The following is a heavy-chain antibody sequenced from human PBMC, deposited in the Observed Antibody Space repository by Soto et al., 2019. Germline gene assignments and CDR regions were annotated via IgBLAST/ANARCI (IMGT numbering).Heavy chain of an antibody. CDR2: IIPILGIA. D-gene: IGHD3-10*01. Sequence: QVQMVQSGAEVKKPGSSVKVCCKASGGTFSSYTISWVRQAPGQGLAWMGRIIPILGIANYAQKFQGRVTITADKSTSTAYMELSSLRSEDTAVYYCARGSARALPFDYWGQGTLVSVSS. V-gene: IGHV1-69*02. CDR1: GGTFSSYT. CDR3: ARGSARALPFDY. J-gene: IGHJ4*02.